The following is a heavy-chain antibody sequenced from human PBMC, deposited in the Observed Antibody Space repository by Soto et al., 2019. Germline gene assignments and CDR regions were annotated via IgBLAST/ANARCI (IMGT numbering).Heavy chain of an antibody. J-gene: IGHJ4*02. V-gene: IGHV3-23*01. CDR3: AKRSTSSDWQNYFDY. CDR2: ISASGGST. CDR1: GFTFSSYA. D-gene: IGHD6-19*01. Sequence: GGSLRLSCVASGFTFSSYAMSWVRQAPGKGLDWVSVISASGGSTHYGDSVKGRFTISRDSSKNTLYLQMNSLRAEDTAVYYCAKRSTSSDWQNYFDYWGQGSLVTVSS.